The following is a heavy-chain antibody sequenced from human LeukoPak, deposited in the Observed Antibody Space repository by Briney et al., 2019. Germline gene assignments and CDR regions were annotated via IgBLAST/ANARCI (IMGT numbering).Heavy chain of an antibody. CDR3: AKDSSSTRSFDY. CDR2: ISFDGSNK. Sequence: GALRLSCAASGFTFSSYAMHWVRQAPGKGLEWVTTISFDGSNKYYADSVKGRFTISRDNSKNALYLQMNSLRAEDSALYYCAKDSSSTRSFDYWGQGTLVTVSS. J-gene: IGHJ4*02. V-gene: IGHV3-30*04. CDR1: GFTFSSYA. D-gene: IGHD2-2*01.